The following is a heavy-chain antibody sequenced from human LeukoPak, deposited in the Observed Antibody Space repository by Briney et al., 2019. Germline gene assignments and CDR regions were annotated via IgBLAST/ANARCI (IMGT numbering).Heavy chain of an antibody. CDR2: INPNSGGT. CDR3: ARDRTRTGYSSGWYHDY. CDR1: GYTFTGYY. J-gene: IGHJ4*02. V-gene: IGHV1-2*02. D-gene: IGHD6-19*01. Sequence: ASVKVSCKASGYTFTGYYMHWVRQAPGQGLEWMGWINPNSGGTNYAQKFQGRVTMTRDTSISTAYMELSRLRSDDAAVYYCARDRTRTGYSSGWYHDYWGQGTLVTVSS.